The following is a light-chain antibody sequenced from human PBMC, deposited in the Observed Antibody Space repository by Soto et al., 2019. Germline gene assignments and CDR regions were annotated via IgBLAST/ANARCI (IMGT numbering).Light chain of an antibody. CDR2: KAT. J-gene: IGKJ1*01. CDR1: QTISTW. Sequence: DIHMTQSPSTLSASVGDRVTITCRASQTISTWLAWYQQKPGKAPKLLIYKATHLQSGVPSRFSGSGSGTDFTLTISRLEPEEFAVYYCQQYGSSPSFGQGTKVDI. CDR3: QQYGSSPS. V-gene: IGKV1-5*03.